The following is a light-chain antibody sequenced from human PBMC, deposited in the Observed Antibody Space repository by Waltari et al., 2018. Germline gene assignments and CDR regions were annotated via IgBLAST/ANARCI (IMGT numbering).Light chain of an antibody. V-gene: IGKV1-39*01. CDR3: QQSYSLPDT. CDR2: AAS. J-gene: IGKJ2*01. Sequence: DIQMTPSPSSLSASLGDRVTITCRTSQSISNYLNWYQQKLGKAPKLLIYAASTLQSGVPSRFSGSGSGADFTLTISSLQPEDFATYYCQQSYSLPDTFGQGTKLEIK. CDR1: QSISNY.